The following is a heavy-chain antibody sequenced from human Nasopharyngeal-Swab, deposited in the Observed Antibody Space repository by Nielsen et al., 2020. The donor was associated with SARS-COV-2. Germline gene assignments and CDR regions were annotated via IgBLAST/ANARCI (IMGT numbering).Heavy chain of an antibody. V-gene: IGHV4-34*01. CDR3: ARGRMVTTFYYYYYVMDV. D-gene: IGHD4-17*01. CDR1: GGSISSLY. Sequence: SETLSPTCTLSGGSISSLYWSWIRQPPGKGLGWVGEIKHSASTNCNPSLKSRVTISVGTSKNHFSLKLSSVTAADTAVYYCARGRMVTTFYYYYYVMDVWGQGTTVTVSS. J-gene: IGHJ6*02. CDR2: IKHSAST.